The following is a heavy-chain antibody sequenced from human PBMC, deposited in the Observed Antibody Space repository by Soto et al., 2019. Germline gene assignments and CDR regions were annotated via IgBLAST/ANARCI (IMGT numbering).Heavy chain of an antibody. CDR1: GYTFTSYG. CDR3: ARERKYYYDSSGSQRDY. J-gene: IGHJ4*02. D-gene: IGHD3-22*01. CDR2: INAYNGNT. V-gene: IGHV1-18*04. Sequence: QVQLVQSGAEVKKPGASVKVSCKASGYTFTSYGISWVRQAPGQGLEWMGWINAYNGNTNYAQKLQGRVTMTTDTSTSTAYMELRRLRSDDTAVYYCARERKYYYDSSGSQRDYWGQGTLVTVSS.